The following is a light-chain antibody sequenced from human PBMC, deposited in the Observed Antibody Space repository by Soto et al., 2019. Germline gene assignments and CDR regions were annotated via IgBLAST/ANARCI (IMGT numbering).Light chain of an antibody. CDR2: DTS. J-gene: IGKJ1*01. CDR1: QTISSW. Sequence: DIQMTQSPSTLSGSVGDRVTIXXXASQTISSWLAWYQQKPGNPPKLLIYDTSRLESAVPSRFSASGSGTEFTLTISGLQPDDFATYYCHQYNSYTWTFGQGTKVDI. CDR3: HQYNSYTWT. V-gene: IGKV1-5*01.